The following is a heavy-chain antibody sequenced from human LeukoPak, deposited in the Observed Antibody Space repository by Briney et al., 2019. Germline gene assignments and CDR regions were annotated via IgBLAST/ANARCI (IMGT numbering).Heavy chain of an antibody. V-gene: IGHV3-66*01. D-gene: IGHD1-26*01. CDR3: ARDLVGATLNY. J-gene: IGHJ4*02. CDR1: GFTVSSNY. Sequence: GGSLRLSCAASGFTVSSNYMSWVRQAPGKGLEWVSVIYSDGRTYYADSVKGRFTISRDNPKNTLYLQMNSLRAEDTAVYYCARDLVGATLNYWGQGTLVTVSS. CDR2: IYSDGRT.